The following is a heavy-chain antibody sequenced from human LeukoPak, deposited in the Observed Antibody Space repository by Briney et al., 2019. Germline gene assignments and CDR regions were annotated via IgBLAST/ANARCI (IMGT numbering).Heavy chain of an antibody. CDR1: GGSISSSSYY. Sequence: SETLSLTCTVSGGSISSSSYYWGWIRQPPGKGLEWIGSIYYSGSTYHNPSLKSRITISVDTSKNQFSLKLSSVTAADTAVYYCASKPKGYCTNGVCYSVFDYWGRGTLVTVSS. J-gene: IGHJ4*02. CDR3: ASKPKGYCTNGVCYSVFDY. V-gene: IGHV4-39*01. CDR2: IYYSGST. D-gene: IGHD2-8*01.